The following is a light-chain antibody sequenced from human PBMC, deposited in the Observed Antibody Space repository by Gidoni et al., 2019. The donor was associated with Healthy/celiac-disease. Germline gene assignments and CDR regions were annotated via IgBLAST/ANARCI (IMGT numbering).Light chain of an antibody. CDR3: CSYAGSSTYV. CDR2: ESS. V-gene: IGLV2-23*01. J-gene: IGLJ1*01. Sequence: QSALTQTASVSGSPGQSITISCTGTSSDVGSYNLVSWYQQHPGKAPKLMIYESSKRPAGFSNRFSCSKSGNTASLTIAVLQAEDDAYYYCCSYAGSSTYVFGTGTKVTVL. CDR1: SSDVGSYNL.